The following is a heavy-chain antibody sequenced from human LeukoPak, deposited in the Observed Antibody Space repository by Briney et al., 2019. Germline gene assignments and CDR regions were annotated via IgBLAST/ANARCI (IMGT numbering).Heavy chain of an antibody. CDR1: GFTFNSYP. J-gene: IGHJ4*02. CDR3: ARERSVRQQLVGRYFDY. D-gene: IGHD6-13*01. Sequence: GRSLRLSCAASGFTFNSYPMHWVRQAPGKGLEWVALISYDGTNKYYADSVKVRFTISRDNSKNTVHLQMNSLRVEDTAVYYCARERSVRQQLVGRYFDYWGQGTLVTVSS. V-gene: IGHV3-30-3*01. CDR2: ISYDGTNK.